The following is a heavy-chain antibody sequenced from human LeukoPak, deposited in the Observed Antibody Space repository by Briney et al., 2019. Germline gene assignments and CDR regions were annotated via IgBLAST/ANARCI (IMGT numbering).Heavy chain of an antibody. CDR3: AKESYYDILTGYPDAFDI. J-gene: IGHJ3*02. CDR2: IYSGGST. V-gene: IGHV3-23*01. D-gene: IGHD3-9*01. CDR1: GFTFSSYA. Sequence: GGSLRLSCAASGFTFSSYAMSWVRQAPGKGLEWVSAIYSGGSTYYADSVKGRFTISRDNSKNTLYLQMNSLRAEDTAVYYCAKESYYDILTGYPDAFDIWGQGTMATVSS.